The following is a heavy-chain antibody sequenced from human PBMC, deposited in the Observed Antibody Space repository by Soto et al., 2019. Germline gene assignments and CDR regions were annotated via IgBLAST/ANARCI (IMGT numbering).Heavy chain of an antibody. J-gene: IGHJ3*02. D-gene: IGHD2-15*01. CDR3: TTDLGYCRCGRCYGTDDAFCI. CDR2: IKSKTDGGTT. CDR1: GFTFSNAW. V-gene: IGHV3-15*01. Sequence: EVQLVESGGGLVKPGGSLRLSCAASGFTFSNAWMSWVRQAPGKGLEWVGRIKSKTDGGTTDYAAPVKGRFTISRDDSKNTLYLQMNSPKTEAAAVYYCTTDLGYCRCGRCYGTDDAFCIWGQGKMVNVSS.